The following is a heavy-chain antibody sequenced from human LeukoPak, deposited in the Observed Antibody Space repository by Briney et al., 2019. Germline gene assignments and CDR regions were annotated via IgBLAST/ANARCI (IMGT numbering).Heavy chain of an antibody. V-gene: IGHV3-23*01. CDR3: AKGGFGSSWYTYYYMDV. D-gene: IGHD6-13*01. CDR1: GFSFSIYG. CDR2: ISGSGGST. J-gene: IGHJ6*03. Sequence: GGSLRLSCAASGFSFSIYGMSWVRQTPGKGLEWVSAISGSGGSTYYADSVKGRFTISRDNSKNTLYLQMNSLRAEDTAVYYCAKGGFGSSWYTYYYMDVWGKGTTVTISS.